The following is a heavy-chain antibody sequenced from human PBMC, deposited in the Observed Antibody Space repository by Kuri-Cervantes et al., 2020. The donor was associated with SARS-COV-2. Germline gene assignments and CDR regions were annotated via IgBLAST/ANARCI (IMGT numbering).Heavy chain of an antibody. V-gene: IGHV3-23*01. CDR3: AKLFGVVVAGTLDY. CDR2: LGGSGDVT. D-gene: IGHD2-15*01. J-gene: IGHJ4*02. Sequence: GESLKISCAASGFTFSNYAMSWVRQAPGKGLEWVSGLGGSGDVTYYADSVKGRFTISRDNSKNTLYLQMNSLRAEDTAIYYCAKLFGVVVAGTLDYWGQGALVTSSS. CDR1: GFTFSNYA.